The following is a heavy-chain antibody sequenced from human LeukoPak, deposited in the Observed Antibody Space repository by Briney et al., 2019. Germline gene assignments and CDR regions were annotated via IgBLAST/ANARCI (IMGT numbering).Heavy chain of an antibody. J-gene: IGHJ5*02. CDR3: ARRHGYCTSNSCHKWGWFDP. V-gene: IGHV4-34*01. CDR1: GYSLSDYY. Sequence: TTSETLSLTCDVYGYSLSDYYWSWIRQSPGRGLEWIGEVNHLGSTKYNSSLKSRLTASVDTSKRKVFLKMTSVTAADTAVYYCARRHGYCTSNSCHKWGWFDPWGQGTLVIVSS. CDR2: VNHLGST. D-gene: IGHD2-2*02.